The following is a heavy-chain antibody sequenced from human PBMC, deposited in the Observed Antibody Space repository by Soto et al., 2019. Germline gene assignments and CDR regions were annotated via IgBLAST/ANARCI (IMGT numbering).Heavy chain of an antibody. J-gene: IGHJ4*02. D-gene: IGHD3-16*01. CDR3: ARAARRFGEFDY. CDR1: VGSISSGGYY. Sequence: SETLSLTCTVSVGSISSGGYYWSWIRQHPGKGLEWIGYIYYSGSTYYNPSLKSRVTISVDTSKNQFSLKLSSVTAADTAVYYCARAARRFGEFDYRGQGTLVTVSS. CDR2: IYYSGST. V-gene: IGHV4-31*03.